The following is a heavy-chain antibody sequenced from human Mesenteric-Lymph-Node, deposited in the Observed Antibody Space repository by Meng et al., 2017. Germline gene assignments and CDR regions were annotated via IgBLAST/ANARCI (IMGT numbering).Heavy chain of an antibody. V-gene: IGHV4-34*01. J-gene: IGHJ4*02. CDR3: ATEERGYFDY. D-gene: IGHD1-1*01. Sequence: QVQLQQWGAGLLKPSETLSLTCPVYGGSFSGYYWSWIRQPPGKGLEWIGEINHSGSTNYNPSLKSRVTISVDTSKNQFSLKLSSVTAADTAVYYCATEERGYFDYWGQGTLVTVSS. CDR1: GGSFSGYY. CDR2: INHSGST.